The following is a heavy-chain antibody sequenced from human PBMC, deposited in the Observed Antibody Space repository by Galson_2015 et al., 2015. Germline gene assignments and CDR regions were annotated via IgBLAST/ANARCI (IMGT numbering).Heavy chain of an antibody. CDR3: ARHGVVGATAY. D-gene: IGHD1-26*01. Sequence: SETLSLTCTVSGGSISSSSYYWGWIRQPPGKGLDWIGSISYSGSTYYNPSLKSRLTVSGDTSKNQFSLRLSSVSAADTAVYFCARHGVVGATAYWGQGTLVTVSS. CDR1: GGSISSSSYY. CDR2: ISYSGST. J-gene: IGHJ4*02. V-gene: IGHV4-39*01.